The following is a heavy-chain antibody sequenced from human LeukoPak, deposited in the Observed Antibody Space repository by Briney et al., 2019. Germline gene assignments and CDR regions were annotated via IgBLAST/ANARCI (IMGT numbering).Heavy chain of an antibody. J-gene: IGHJ4*02. V-gene: IGHV3-21*01. CDR3: AIDPGTVDTPMVPVWDY. Sequence: GESLRLSCAASGFTFSNYKTNWVRQAPGRGLEWVSSISSTSTYIYYTDSVKGRFTISRDNAKNSLYMQMNSLRAEDTAVYYCAIDPGTVDTPMVPVWDYWGQGTVVTVSS. CDR1: GFTFSNYK. CDR2: ISSTSTYI. D-gene: IGHD5-18*01.